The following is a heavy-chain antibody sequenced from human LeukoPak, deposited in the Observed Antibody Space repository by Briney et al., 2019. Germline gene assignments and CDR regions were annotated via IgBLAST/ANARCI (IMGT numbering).Heavy chain of an antibody. CDR1: GVSINSFY. Sequence: KPSETLSLTCTVSGVSINSFYWTWIRQPAGKGLEWIGRIYSSGSTNFNPSLKSRVTISVDTSKNQFSLKLSSVTAADTAVYYCARDHLVYSGYDDAFDIWGQGTMVTVSS. CDR3: ARDHLVYSGYDDAFDI. CDR2: IYSSGST. V-gene: IGHV4-4*07. D-gene: IGHD5-12*01. J-gene: IGHJ3*02.